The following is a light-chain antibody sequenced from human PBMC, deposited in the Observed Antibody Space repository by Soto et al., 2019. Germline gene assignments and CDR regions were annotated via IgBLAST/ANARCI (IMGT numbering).Light chain of an antibody. J-gene: IGLJ1*01. CDR2: YDN. CDR3: QVWDSSPDPNCL. CDR1: NIGNTP. Sequence: SYELTQPPSVSVAPGQTARITCGGNNIGNTPVHWYQQKPRQAPVLVIYYDNDRPSGIPERFSGSNSGNTATLTISGVEAADEADYYCQVWDSSPDPNCLFGPGTKVTVL. V-gene: IGLV3-21*04.